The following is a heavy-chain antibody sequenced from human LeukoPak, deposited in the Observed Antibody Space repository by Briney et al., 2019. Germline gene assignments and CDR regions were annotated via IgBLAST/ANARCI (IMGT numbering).Heavy chain of an antibody. Sequence: PSETLSLTCSVSGVTITGYCRSWIRQPAGKGLEWIGRIYDSGSTNYNPFFNSRVTMSVDTSKNQFSLNLSSVTAADTAVYYCARDMTLYDSRDAFDIWGQGTMVTVFS. CDR3: ARDMTLYDSRDAFDI. CDR1: GVTITGYC. D-gene: IGHD3-22*01. V-gene: IGHV4-4*07. J-gene: IGHJ3*02. CDR2: IYDSGST.